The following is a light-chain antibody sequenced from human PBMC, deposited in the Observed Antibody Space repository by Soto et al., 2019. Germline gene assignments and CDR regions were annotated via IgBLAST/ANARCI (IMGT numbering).Light chain of an antibody. Sequence: AIQMTQSPSSLSASVGDRVTITCRASQGIRNDLGWYQQKPGKAPKLLIYAASSLQSGVQSRFSGSGSGTDFTLTISRLQPEDFATYYCLQDYNYPWTFGQGTKVEIK. CDR1: QGIRND. J-gene: IGKJ1*01. CDR2: AAS. V-gene: IGKV1-6*01. CDR3: LQDYNYPWT.